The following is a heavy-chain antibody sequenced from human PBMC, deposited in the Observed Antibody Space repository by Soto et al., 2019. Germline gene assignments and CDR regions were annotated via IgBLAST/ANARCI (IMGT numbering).Heavy chain of an antibody. V-gene: IGHV1-69*01. Sequence: QVQLVRSGAEVKKPGSSVKVSCKASGGTFSSYAISWVRQAPGQGLEWMGGIIPIFGTANYAQKFQGRVTITADESTSTAYMELSSLRSEDTAVYYCARDQKLYSSSWYGGYYYGMDVWGQGTTVTVSS. CDR1: GGTFSSYA. CDR2: IIPIFGTA. J-gene: IGHJ6*02. CDR3: ARDQKLYSSSWYGGYYYGMDV. D-gene: IGHD6-13*01.